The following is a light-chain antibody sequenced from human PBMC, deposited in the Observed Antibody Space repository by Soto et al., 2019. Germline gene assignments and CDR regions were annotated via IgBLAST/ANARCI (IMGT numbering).Light chain of an antibody. CDR1: QDIRNY. V-gene: IGKV1-6*01. Sequence: AVQMTQSPSSLSASVGDRVTITCRASQDIRNYLGWYQQKPGKAPKLLIYGASSLQSGVPSRFAGSGSGTDFTLTISSLQPEDSASYFCLHDHNYFGTFGQGTKVEVK. CDR3: LHDHNYFGT. J-gene: IGKJ1*01. CDR2: GAS.